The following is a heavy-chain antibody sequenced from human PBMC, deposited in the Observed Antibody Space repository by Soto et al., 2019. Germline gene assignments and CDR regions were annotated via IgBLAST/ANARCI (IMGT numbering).Heavy chain of an antibody. Sequence: QVQLVQSGAEVKKPGASVKVSCKASGYTFTSYYMHWVRQAPGQGLEWMGIINPSGGSTSYAQKFQGRVTMTRDTSTSTGYMELSSLRSEDTAVYYCARELQYCSGGSCYWGAFDIWGQGTMVTVSS. CDR3: ARELQYCSGGSCYWGAFDI. J-gene: IGHJ3*02. CDR2: INPSGGST. V-gene: IGHV1-46*01. CDR1: GYTFTSYY. D-gene: IGHD2-15*01.